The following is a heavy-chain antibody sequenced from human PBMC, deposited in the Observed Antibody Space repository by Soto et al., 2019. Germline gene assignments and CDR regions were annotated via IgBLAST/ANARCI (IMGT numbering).Heavy chain of an antibody. CDR2: IYYSGST. D-gene: IGHD2-2*01. J-gene: IGHJ6*02. CDR3: ARAEPAARAYYYYGMDV. V-gene: IGHV4-39*01. CDR1: GGSISSSSYY. Sequence: PSETLSLTCTVSGGSISSSSYYWGWIRQPPGKGLEWIGSIYYSGSTYYNPSLKSRVTISVDTSKNQFSLKLSSVTAADTAVYYCARAEPAARAYYYYGMDVWGPGTTVTVSS.